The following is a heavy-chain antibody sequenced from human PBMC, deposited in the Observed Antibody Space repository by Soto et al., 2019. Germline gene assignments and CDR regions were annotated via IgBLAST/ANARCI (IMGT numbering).Heavy chain of an antibody. D-gene: IGHD6-19*01. CDR1: GYTFSSYY. Sequence: ASVKVSCKASGYTFSSYYMHWVRQAPGQGLEWMGVINPSGDSTSYAQKFQGRVTMTRDTSTSTVYMELRSLRSEDTAVYYCARVGSYILVPGTDYFDYWGQGTLVTVYS. CDR3: ARVGSYILVPGTDYFDY. V-gene: IGHV1-46*01. CDR2: INPSGDST. J-gene: IGHJ4*02.